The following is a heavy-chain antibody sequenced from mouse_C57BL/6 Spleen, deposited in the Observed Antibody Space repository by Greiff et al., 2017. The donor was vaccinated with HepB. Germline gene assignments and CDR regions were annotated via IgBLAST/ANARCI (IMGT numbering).Heavy chain of an antibody. Sequence: QVQLQQPGAELVRPGTSVKLSCKASGYTFTSYWMHWVKQRPGQGLEWIGVIDPSDSYTNYNQKFKGKATLTVDTSSSTAYMQLSSLTSEDSAVYYCARGGNYKAMDYWGQGTSVTVSS. CDR1: GYTFTSYW. CDR2: IDPSDSYT. CDR3: ARGGNYKAMDY. V-gene: IGHV1-59*01. J-gene: IGHJ4*01. D-gene: IGHD2-1*01.